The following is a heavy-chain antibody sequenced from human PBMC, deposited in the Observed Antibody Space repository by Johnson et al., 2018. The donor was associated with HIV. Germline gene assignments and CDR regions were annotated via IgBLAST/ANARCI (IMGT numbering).Heavy chain of an antibody. CDR1: GFTFSSYG. V-gene: IGHV3-33*08. D-gene: IGHD3-10*01. CDR2: IRYDGSDK. Sequence: QVQLVESGGGVVQPGRSLRLSCAASGFTFSSYGMHWVRQAPGKGLEWVAFIRYDGSDKYYTDSVKGRFTISRDNSKNTLYLQMNSLTAEDTAVYYCARSGAFDIWGQGTMVTVSS. J-gene: IGHJ3*02. CDR3: ARSGAFDI.